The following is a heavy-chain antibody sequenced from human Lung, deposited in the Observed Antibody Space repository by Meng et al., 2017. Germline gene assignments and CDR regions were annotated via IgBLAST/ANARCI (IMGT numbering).Heavy chain of an antibody. CDR2: INHSGST. CDR3: ARGPTTMAHDFDY. V-gene: IGHV4-34*01. CDR1: GGSFSDYY. Sequence: QVQLQQWGAGLLKPSVTLSRTCVVSGGSFSDYYWSWIRQPPGKGLEWIGEINHSGSTNYNPSLESRATISVDTSQNNLSLKLSSVTAADSAVYYCARGPTTMAHDFDYWGQGTPVTVSS. J-gene: IGHJ4*02. D-gene: IGHD4-11*01.